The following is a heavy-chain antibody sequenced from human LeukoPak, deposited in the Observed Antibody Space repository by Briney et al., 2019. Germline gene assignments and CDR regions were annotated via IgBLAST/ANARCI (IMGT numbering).Heavy chain of an antibody. CDR1: GFTFSSYA. D-gene: IGHD3-10*01. CDR3: ARPRDGSGSYTPHPDY. V-gene: IGHV3-30-3*01. Sequence: GGSLRLSCAASGFTFSSYAMHWVRQAPGKGLEWVAVISYDGSNKYYADSVKGRFTISRGNSKNTLYLQMNSLRAEDTAVYYCARPRDGSGSYTPHPDYWGQGTLVTVSS. CDR2: ISYDGSNK. J-gene: IGHJ4*02.